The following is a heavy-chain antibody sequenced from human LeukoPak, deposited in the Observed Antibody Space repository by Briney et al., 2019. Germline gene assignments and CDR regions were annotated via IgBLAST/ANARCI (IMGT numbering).Heavy chain of an antibody. Sequence: PSETLPLTCAVYGGPFSGYYWTWIPQPPGKGQERIGENNHSRNTNYNPSLKSRVTISVDTSKNQFSLKLTSVTAADTAVYYCARGRPSDILTAYFTPFDYWGQGTLVTVSS. D-gene: IGHD3-9*01. CDR1: GGPFSGYY. CDR2: NNHSRNT. V-gene: IGHV4-34*01. CDR3: ARGRPSDILTAYFTPFDY. J-gene: IGHJ4*02.